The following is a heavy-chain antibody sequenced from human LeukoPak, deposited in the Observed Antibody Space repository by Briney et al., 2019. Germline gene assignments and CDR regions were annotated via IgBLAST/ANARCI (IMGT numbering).Heavy chain of an antibody. V-gene: IGHV1-18*01. D-gene: IGHD3-9*01. CDR2: ISPYNGNT. CDR1: GYTLTNYG. J-gene: IGHJ3*02. Sequence: ASMKVSCKASGYTLTNYGINWVRQAPGQGLEWMGWISPYNGNTNYAQKFKGRVTMTTDTSTSTAYMELRSLRSDDTAVYYCAGRYYDILTGYFRGAFDIWGQGTMVTVSS. CDR3: AGRYYDILTGYFRGAFDI.